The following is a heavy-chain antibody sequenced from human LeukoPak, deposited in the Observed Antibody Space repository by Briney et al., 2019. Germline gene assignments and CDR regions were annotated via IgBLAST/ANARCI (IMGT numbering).Heavy chain of an antibody. J-gene: IGHJ3*02. CDR2: INPNSGGT. V-gene: IGHV1-2*02. CDR1: GYTFTGYY. D-gene: IGHD1-26*01. Sequence: ASVKVSCKASGYTFTGYYMHWVRQAPGQGLEWMGWINPNSGGTNYAQKFQGRVTMTRDTSISTAYMELSRLRSDDTAVYYCARERQWELPYAFDIWGQGTMVTVSS. CDR3: ARERQWELPYAFDI.